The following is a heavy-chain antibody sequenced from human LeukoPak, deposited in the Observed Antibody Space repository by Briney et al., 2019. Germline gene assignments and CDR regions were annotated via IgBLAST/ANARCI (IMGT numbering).Heavy chain of an antibody. J-gene: IGHJ6*02. CDR1: GFTFGDYA. Sequence: PGGSLRLSCAASGFTFGDYAMHWVRQAPGKGLEWVSGINWKSGNIGYADSVMGRFTISRDNAKNSLYLQMNSLRAEDTALYYCAKDIQDYGDYPYGMDVWGQGTTVTVSS. CDR2: INWKSGNI. D-gene: IGHD4-17*01. CDR3: AKDIQDYGDYPYGMDV. V-gene: IGHV3-9*01.